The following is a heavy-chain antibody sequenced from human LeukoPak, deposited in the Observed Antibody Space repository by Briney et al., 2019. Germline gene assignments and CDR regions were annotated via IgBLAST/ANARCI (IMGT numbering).Heavy chain of an antibody. CDR2: IYHSGNT. Sequence: PSETLSLTCTVSGYSISSGYYWVWIRQPPGKGLEWIATIYHSGNTYYNPSLKSRVTISVDTSKNQFSLKLSSVIAADTAVYYCASYFYGSGTLWGQGTLVTVSS. J-gene: IGHJ4*02. CDR1: GYSISSGYY. D-gene: IGHD3-10*01. CDR3: ASYFYGSGTL. V-gene: IGHV4-38-2*02.